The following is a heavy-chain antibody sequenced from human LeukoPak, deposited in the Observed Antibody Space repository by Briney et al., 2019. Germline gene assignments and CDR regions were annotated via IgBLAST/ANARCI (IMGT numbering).Heavy chain of an antibody. CDR2: ISSSSSYI. D-gene: IGHD6-19*01. CDR1: GFTFSSYS. V-gene: IGHV3-21*01. Sequence: KSGGSLRLSCAASGFTFSSYSMNWVRQAPGKGLEWVSSISSSSSYIYYADSVKGRFTISRDNAKNSLYLQMNSLGAEDTAVYYCARLIIAVDYWGQGTLVTVSS. CDR3: ARLIIAVDY. J-gene: IGHJ4*02.